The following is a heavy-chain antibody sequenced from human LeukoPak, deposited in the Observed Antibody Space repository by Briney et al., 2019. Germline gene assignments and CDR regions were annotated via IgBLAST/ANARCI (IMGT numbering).Heavy chain of an antibody. CDR2: TCYRSKWFN. V-gene: IGHV6-1*01. Sequence: SQTLSLTCVISGDSVTSDSGAWSGIRHSPSRGLEWLGRTCYRSKWFNESAVSVRSRITINPDTSKNQFSLQLDSVTPEDTAVYYCARDGGYYYSSYAVAVWGQGTTVTVSS. J-gene: IGHJ6*02. CDR3: ARDGGYYYSSYAVAV. CDR1: GDSVTSDSGA. D-gene: IGHD3-10*01.